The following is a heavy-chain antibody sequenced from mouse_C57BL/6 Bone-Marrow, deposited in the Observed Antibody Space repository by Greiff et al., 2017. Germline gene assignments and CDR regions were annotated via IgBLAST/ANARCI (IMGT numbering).Heavy chain of an antibody. CDR3: PLWYLRLFAF. Sequence: VQLQQSGPVLVKPGASVKMSCKASGYTFTDYYMNWVKQSHGKSLAWIGVINPYNGGTSYNPKFKSKATLPVDKSSSTAYMELNSRPLEDSSVYYFPLWYLRLFAFWGQGTLVTVSA. CDR1: GYTFTDYY. CDR2: INPYNGGT. V-gene: IGHV1-19*01. J-gene: IGHJ3*01. D-gene: IGHD2-1*01.